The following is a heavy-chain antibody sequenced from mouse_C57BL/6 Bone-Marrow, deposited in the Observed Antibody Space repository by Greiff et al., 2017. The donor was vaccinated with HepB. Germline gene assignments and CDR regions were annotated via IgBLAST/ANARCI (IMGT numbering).Heavy chain of an antibody. Sequence: QVQLQQPGAELVKPGASVKMSCKASGYTFTSYWITWVKQSPGQGLEWIGDIYPGSGSTNYTEKFKSKATLTVDTSSSTAYMQLSSLTSEDSAVYYCAGGFIYYYGSSYRYFGDVWGTGTTVTVAS. CDR2: IYPGSGST. D-gene: IGHD1-1*01. V-gene: IGHV1-55*01. CDR3: AGGFIYYYGSSYRYFGDV. J-gene: IGHJ1*03. CDR1: GYTFTSYW.